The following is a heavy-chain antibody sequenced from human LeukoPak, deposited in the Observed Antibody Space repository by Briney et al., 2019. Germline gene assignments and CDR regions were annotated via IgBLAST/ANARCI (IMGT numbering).Heavy chain of an antibody. D-gene: IGHD2-21*02. J-gene: IGHJ3*02. CDR1: GGSISSYY. Sequence: PSETLSLTCTVSGGSISSYYWSWIRQPPGKGLEWIGYIYYSGSTYYNPSLKSRVTISVDRSKNQFSLKLSSVTAADTAVYYCARAPYCGGDCSGAFDIWGQGTMITVSS. CDR3: ARAPYCGGDCSGAFDI. V-gene: IGHV4-59*12. CDR2: IYYSGST.